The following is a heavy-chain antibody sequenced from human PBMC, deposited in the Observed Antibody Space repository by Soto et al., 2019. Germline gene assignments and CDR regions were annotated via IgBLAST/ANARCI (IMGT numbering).Heavy chain of an antibody. D-gene: IGHD1-20*01. CDR2: IKQDGSEK. CDR3: ARGSWYNWNYFDY. Sequence: GGSLRLSCAASGFTFSSYWMSWVRQAPGKGLEWVANIKQDGSEKYYVDSVKGRFTISRDNAKNSLYLQMNSLRAEDTAVYYCARGSWYNWNYFDYWGQGTLVTVSS. J-gene: IGHJ4*02. V-gene: IGHV3-7*01. CDR1: GFTFSSYW.